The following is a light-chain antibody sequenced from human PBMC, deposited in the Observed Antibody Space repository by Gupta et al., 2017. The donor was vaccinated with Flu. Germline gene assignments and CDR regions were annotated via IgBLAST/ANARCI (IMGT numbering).Light chain of an antibody. CDR2: KDS. CDR1: ALPKQY. V-gene: IGLV3-25*02. Sequence: SSELTKPPPVSVSPRQTARITCSGDALPKQYAYWYQQKPGQAPVLVIYKDSEMPSGIPERFSGSSSGTTVTLTISGVQAEDEADYYCQSADSSGTYPVFGGGTKLTVL. J-gene: IGLJ3*02. CDR3: QSADSSGTYPV.